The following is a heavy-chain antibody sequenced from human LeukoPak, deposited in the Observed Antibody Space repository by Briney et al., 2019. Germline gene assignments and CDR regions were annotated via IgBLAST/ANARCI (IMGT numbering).Heavy chain of an antibody. D-gene: IGHD3-10*01. J-gene: IGHJ5*02. CDR3: ARHALYGSGSSRGGWFDP. Sequence: PSETLSLTCTVSGGSISSSSYYWGWIRQPPGKGLEWIGSLNYSGRTYNSPSLKSRVTISADTSKNQFSLKLSSVTAADTAVYYCARHALYGSGSSRGGWFDPWGQGTLVTVSS. V-gene: IGHV4-39*01. CDR2: LNYSGRT. CDR1: GGSISSSSYY.